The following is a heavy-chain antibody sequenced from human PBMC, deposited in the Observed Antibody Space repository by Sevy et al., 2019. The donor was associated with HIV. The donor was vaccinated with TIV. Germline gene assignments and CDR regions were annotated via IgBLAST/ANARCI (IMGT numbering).Heavy chain of an antibody. CDR1: GYTFSGYN. J-gene: IGHJ6*02. V-gene: IGHV1-2*06. Sequence: GASVKVSCKASGYTFSGYNIHWVRQAPGQGLEWMGPINPNSGGINYAQKFQGRVTMTRDTSISTAYMELNGLRSDDTAVYYCARVALRGSVEPPEPMDVWGQGTTVTVSS. D-gene: IGHD1-1*01. CDR2: INPNSGGI. CDR3: ARVALRGSVEPPEPMDV.